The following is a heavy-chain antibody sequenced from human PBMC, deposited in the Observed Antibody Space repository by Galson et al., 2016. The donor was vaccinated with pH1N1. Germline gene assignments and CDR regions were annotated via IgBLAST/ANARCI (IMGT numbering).Heavy chain of an antibody. CDR3: AKDWGWQLVPSPFDY. D-gene: IGHD6-6*01. CDR1: DFTFSTFG. Sequence: SLRLSCAASDFTFSTFGMTWVRQAPGKGLEWVSTISGSFSAGTTYYADPVKGRFTISRDNSKTTVYLQSNRLRAGDTAVYYCAKDWGWQLVPSPFDYWGQGTRVTVSS. CDR2: ISGSFSAGTT. J-gene: IGHJ4*02. V-gene: IGHV3-23*01.